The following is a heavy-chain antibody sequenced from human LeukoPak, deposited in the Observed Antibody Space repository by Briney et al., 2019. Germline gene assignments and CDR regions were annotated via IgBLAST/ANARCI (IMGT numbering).Heavy chain of an antibody. V-gene: IGHV3-11*01. CDR2: ISSSGSTI. CDR3: ARDRPYEFHFPGDQTHDAFDI. D-gene: IGHD3-16*01. J-gene: IGHJ3*02. Sequence: PGGSLRLSCAASGFTFSDYYMSWIRQAPGKGLEWVSYISSSGSTIYYADSVKGRFTISRDNAKNSLYLQMNSLRAEDTAVYYCARDRPYEFHFPGDQTHDAFDIWGQGTMVTVSS. CDR1: GFTFSDYY.